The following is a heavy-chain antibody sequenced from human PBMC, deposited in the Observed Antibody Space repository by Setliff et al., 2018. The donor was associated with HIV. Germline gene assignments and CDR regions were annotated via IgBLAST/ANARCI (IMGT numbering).Heavy chain of an antibody. CDR2: INHSGST. J-gene: IGHJ6*03. Sequence: SETLSLTCAVYGGSFSEYYWSWIRQSPGKGLEWIGEINHSGSTHYNPPLKSRATISVDTSKNQFSPRLNSVTAADTAVYYCARGATPLPGYSDRWEYFYMDVWAKGPRSPSP. D-gene: IGHD5-12*01. V-gene: IGHV4-34*01. CDR3: ARGATPLPGYSDRWEYFYMDV. CDR1: GGSFSEYY.